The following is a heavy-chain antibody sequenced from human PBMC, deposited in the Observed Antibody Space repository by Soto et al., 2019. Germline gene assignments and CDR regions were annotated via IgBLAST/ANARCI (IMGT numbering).Heavy chain of an antibody. CDR3: ARPGHFPGVGELSRYYYFMKV. V-gene: IGHV6-1*01. Sequence: SQTLSLTCAISGHSVSSNSAAWNWIRQSPSRGLEWLRRTYYRSKWYNDYAVSVKSRITINSDTSKNQFSLQLNSVTPVDTAVYYSARPGHFPGVGELSRYYYFMKVWRKGTKVTVSS. D-gene: IGHD3-10*01. CDR2: TYYRSKWYN. J-gene: IGHJ6*03. CDR1: GHSVSSNSAA.